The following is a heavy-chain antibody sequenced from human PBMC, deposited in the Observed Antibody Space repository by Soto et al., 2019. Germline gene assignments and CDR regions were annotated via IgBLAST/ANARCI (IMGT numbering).Heavy chain of an antibody. CDR1: LYTFTNYG. CDR2: ISPYSGNT. D-gene: IGHD6-19*01. Sequence: QVQLVQSRAEVTKPGASVKVSCKTYLYTFTNYGFSWVRQAPGQGLEWMGWISPYSGNTNYAQKLQGRVTLTTDTATTTASLELRSLKSDDTAVYYCATQAYSGDWPEWNYFDYWGQGTLVTVSS. V-gene: IGHV1-18*01. CDR3: ATQAYSGDWPEWNYFDY. J-gene: IGHJ4*02.